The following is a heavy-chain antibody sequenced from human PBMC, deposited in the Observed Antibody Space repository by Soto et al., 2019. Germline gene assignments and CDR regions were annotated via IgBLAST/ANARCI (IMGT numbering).Heavy chain of an antibody. D-gene: IGHD1-26*01. V-gene: IGHV3-21*01. J-gene: IGHJ6*02. CDR1: GFTFSSYS. CDR2: ISSSSSYI. CDR3: ARELPGYGMDV. Sequence: GGSLRLSCAASGFTFSSYSMNWVRQAPGKGLEWVSSISSSSSYIYYADSVKGRFTISRDNAKNSLYLQMNSLRAEDTAVYYCARELPGYGMDVWGQGTTVTVSS.